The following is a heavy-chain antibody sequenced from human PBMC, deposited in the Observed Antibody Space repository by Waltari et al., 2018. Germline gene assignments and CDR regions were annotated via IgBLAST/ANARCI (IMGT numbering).Heavy chain of an antibody. D-gene: IGHD3-16*01. Sequence: EVQLVESGGGLVQPGGHLRLSCAASGFPFGRFWMSWVRQAPGKGLEWVANIYQDGTVTNYVDSVKGRFTTSRDNARNSLYLQMNSLRVDDTAVYYCVRDDDGGMGAVWGQGTTVTVSS. CDR2: IYQDGTVT. CDR3: VRDDDGGMGAV. CDR1: GFPFGRFW. J-gene: IGHJ6*02. V-gene: IGHV3-7*01.